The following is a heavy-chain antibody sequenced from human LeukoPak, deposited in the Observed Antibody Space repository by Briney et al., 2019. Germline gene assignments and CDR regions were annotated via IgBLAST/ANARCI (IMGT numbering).Heavy chain of an antibody. V-gene: IGHV1-69*05. J-gene: IGHJ5*02. CDR1: GGTFSSYA. CDR3: ARHHASTYYYDSSGLNWFDP. Sequence: ASVKVSCKASGGTFSSYAISWVRQAPGQGLEWMGRIIPIFGTANYAQKFQCRVTITTDESTSTAYMELSSLRSEDTAVYYCARHHASTYYYDSSGLNWFDPWGQGTLVTVSS. D-gene: IGHD3-22*01. CDR2: IIPIFGTA.